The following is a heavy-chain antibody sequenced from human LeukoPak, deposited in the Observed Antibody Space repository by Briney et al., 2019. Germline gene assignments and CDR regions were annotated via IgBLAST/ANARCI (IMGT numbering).Heavy chain of an antibody. CDR2: IWYDGSNK. V-gene: IGHV3-33*01. CDR3: ARDSSPGSGFDY. J-gene: IGHJ4*02. CDR1: GFTFSSYG. D-gene: IGHD2-15*01. Sequence: GGSLRLSCVASGFTFSSYGMHWVRQAPGKGLEWVAVIWYDGSNKYYADSVKGRFTISRDNSKNTLYLQMNSLRAEDTAVYYCARDSSPGSGFDYWGQGTLVTVSS.